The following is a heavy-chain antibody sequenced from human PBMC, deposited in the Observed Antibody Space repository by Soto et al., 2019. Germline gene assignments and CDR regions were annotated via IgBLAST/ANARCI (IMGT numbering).Heavy chain of an antibody. J-gene: IGHJ4*02. Sequence: GGSLRLSCAASGLTFSRHWKHWVRQVPGKGLVWVSRINNDGTTTANADFVKGRFTISRDNAKNTLYLQMDRLRADDTALYYCAAERAEARGFSYGRTLDYWGQGALVTVSS. CDR2: INNDGTTT. CDR1: GLTFSRHW. D-gene: IGHD5-18*01. CDR3: AAERAEARGFSYGRTLDY. V-gene: IGHV3-74*03.